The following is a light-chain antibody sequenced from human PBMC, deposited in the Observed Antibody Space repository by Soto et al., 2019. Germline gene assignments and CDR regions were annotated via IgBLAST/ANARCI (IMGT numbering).Light chain of an antibody. Sequence: XVXTQSXATXXLSPGXRATLSCRASQSVSTYLAWYQQKPGQAPRLLIYDASNRATGIPARFSGSGSGTDFTLTISSLEPEDFAVYYCQQRSNWPRGTFGQGTKLEIK. V-gene: IGKV3-11*01. CDR2: DAS. CDR3: QQRSNWPRGT. CDR1: QSVSTY. J-gene: IGKJ2*02.